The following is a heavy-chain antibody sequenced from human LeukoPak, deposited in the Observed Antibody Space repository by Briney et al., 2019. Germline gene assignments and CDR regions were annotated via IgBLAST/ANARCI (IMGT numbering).Heavy chain of an antibody. CDR1: GFIVSNKY. CDR3: TRLGPYYFDS. Sequence: GGSPRLSCAASGFIVSNKYMSWVRQAPGKGLEWVSVICSGTNTYYADPVEGRFTISRDTSRHTLYLQMNSLRAEDTAVYYCTRLGPYYFDSWGQGTLVIVSS. D-gene: IGHD3-16*01. CDR2: ICSGTNT. J-gene: IGHJ4*02. V-gene: IGHV3-53*01.